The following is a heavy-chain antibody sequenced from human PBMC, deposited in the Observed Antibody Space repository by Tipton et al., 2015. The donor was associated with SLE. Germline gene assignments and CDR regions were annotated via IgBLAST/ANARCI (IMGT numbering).Heavy chain of an antibody. Sequence: TLSLTRTVSGDSISGHYRSWIRQPAGKGLEWIGRIHSIGGTDYNASLKTRLTISMDTSKNQLSLKLTSVTAADTAVYYCATDLWAEGEYFDSWGQGTLVTVSS. D-gene: IGHD1-14*01. CDR2: IHSIGGT. V-gene: IGHV4-4*07. CDR1: GDSISGHY. J-gene: IGHJ4*02. CDR3: ATDLWAEGEYFDS.